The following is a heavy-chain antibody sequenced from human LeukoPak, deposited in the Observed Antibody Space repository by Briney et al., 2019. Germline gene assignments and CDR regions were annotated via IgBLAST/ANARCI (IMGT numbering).Heavy chain of an antibody. J-gene: IGHJ6*02. V-gene: IGHV1-18*01. CDR3: AREKIWNYYYYGMDV. D-gene: IGHD1-1*01. CDR1: GYTFTSYG. CDR2: ISAYNGNT. Sequence: ASVKVSCKASGYTFTSYGISWVRQAPGQGLEWMGWISAYNGNTNYAQKLQGRVTVTTDTSTSTAYMELRSLRSDDTAVYYCAREKIWNYYYYGMDVWGQGTTVTVSS.